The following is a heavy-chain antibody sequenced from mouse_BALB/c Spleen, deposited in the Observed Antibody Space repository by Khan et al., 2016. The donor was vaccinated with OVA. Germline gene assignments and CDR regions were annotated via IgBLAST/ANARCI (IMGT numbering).Heavy chain of an antibody. Sequence: EVELVESGGGLVQPGGSLRLSCATSGFTFTDYYMTWVRQPPGKALEWLGFIRDKANGYTTEYSASVRGRYTISSDNSLSITYIQLKALRAEESATYYCAREWEFYAMDYWGQGTSVTVSS. CDR3: AREWEFYAMDY. CDR2: IRDKANGYTT. V-gene: IGHV7-3*02. CDR1: GFTFTDYY. J-gene: IGHJ4*01. D-gene: IGHD4-1*01.